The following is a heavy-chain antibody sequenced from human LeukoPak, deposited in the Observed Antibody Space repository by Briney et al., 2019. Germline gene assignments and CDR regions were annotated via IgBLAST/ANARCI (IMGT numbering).Heavy chain of an antibody. Sequence: GGSLRLSCAASGITFSSHAMTWVRQAPGKGLEWVAAIRGNGATTDYADSVKGRFTISRDNSKSTLYLQMNSLRAEDTAVYYCAKAYHDSGCLIDYWGQGTLATVSS. J-gene: IGHJ4*02. D-gene: IGHD6-19*01. CDR3: AKAYHDSGCLIDY. V-gene: IGHV3-23*01. CDR2: IRGNGATT. CDR1: GITFSSHA.